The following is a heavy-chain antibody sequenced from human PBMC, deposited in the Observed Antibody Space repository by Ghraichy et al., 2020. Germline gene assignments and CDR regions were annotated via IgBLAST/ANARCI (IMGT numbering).Heavy chain of an antibody. V-gene: IGHV3-30*02. Sequence: GGSLRLSCAASGFSFSSYGMNWVRQAPGKGLEWVAVIWYDGSNKYYADSVKGRFTISRDNSRNTLDLQMNSLRTEDTAVYYCAKVMYDSRGYDAFDIWGQGTMVTVSS. CDR1: GFSFSSYG. CDR3: AKVMYDSRGYDAFDI. CDR2: IWYDGSNK. D-gene: IGHD3-22*01. J-gene: IGHJ3*02.